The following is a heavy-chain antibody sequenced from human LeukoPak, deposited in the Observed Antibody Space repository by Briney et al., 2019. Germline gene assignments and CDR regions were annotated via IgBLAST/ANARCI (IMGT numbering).Heavy chain of an antibody. J-gene: IGHJ4*02. CDR2: INHSGST. CDR3: ARGEDCQLLGRNFDY. Sequence: SETLSLTCAVYGGSFSGYYWSWIRQPPGKGLEWIGEINHSGSTNYNPSLKSRVTLSVDTSKNQFSLKLSSVTAADTAVYYCARGEDCQLLGRNFDYWGQGTLVTVSS. V-gene: IGHV4-34*01. D-gene: IGHD2-2*01. CDR1: GGSFSGYY.